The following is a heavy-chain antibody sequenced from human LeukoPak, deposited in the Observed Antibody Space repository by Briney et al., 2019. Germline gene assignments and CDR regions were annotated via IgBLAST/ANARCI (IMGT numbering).Heavy chain of an antibody. Sequence: PGGSLRLSCAASGFTFNTYTMHWVRQAPGTGLEWVAIISHDGSNAYYADSVGGRFTISRDNSKNTLYLQMNSLRPEDTAVYYCARGTTEYYYYDSSHSFDYWGQGTLVTVSS. CDR2: ISHDGSNA. V-gene: IGHV3-30-3*01. J-gene: IGHJ4*02. D-gene: IGHD3-22*01. CDR3: ARGTTEYYYYDSSHSFDY. CDR1: GFTFNTYT.